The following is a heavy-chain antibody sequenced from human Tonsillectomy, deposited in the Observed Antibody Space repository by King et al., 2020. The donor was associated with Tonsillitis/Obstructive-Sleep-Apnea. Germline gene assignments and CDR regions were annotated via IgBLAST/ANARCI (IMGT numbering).Heavy chain of an antibody. D-gene: IGHD3-10*02. V-gene: IGHV4-34*01. CDR3: AGARDARVSNYYYYYYMDV. CDR1: GGSFSGYY. CDR2: INHSGST. J-gene: IGHJ6*03. Sequence: VQLQQWGAGLLKPSETLSLTCAVYGGSFSGYYWSWIRQPPGKGLEWIGEINHSGSTNYNPSLKSRVTISVDTSKNQFSLKLSSVTAADTAVYYCAGARDARVSNYYYYYYMDVWGKGTTVTVSS.